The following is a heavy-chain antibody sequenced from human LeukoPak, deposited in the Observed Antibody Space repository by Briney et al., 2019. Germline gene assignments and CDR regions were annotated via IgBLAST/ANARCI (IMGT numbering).Heavy chain of an antibody. CDR3: AKGLLSTVALPAERFLFDY. Sequence: GGSLRLSCAASGFTFNSYAMSWVRQSPGKGLEWVSGISGSGDIIYYAESVKGRFTISRDNSKNTLYLQMNSLRAEDTAVYYCAKGLLSTVALPAERFLFDYWGQGALVTVSS. V-gene: IGHV3-23*01. J-gene: IGHJ4*02. CDR1: GFTFNSYA. D-gene: IGHD2-2*01. CDR2: ISGSGDII.